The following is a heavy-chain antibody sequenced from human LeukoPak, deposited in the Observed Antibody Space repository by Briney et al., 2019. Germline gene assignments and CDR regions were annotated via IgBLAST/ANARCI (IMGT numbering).Heavy chain of an antibody. J-gene: IGHJ4*02. CDR2: IFPSGGEI. D-gene: IGHD2-8*02. CDR1: GFTFSTFA. CDR3: ATYRQVLLPFES. V-gene: IGHV3-23*01. Sequence: GGSLRLSCAASGFTFSTFAMIWARQPPGKWLEWVSSIFPSGGEIHYADSVRGRFTISRDNSKSTLSLQMNSLRAEDTAIYYCATYRQVLLPFESWGQGTLVTVSS.